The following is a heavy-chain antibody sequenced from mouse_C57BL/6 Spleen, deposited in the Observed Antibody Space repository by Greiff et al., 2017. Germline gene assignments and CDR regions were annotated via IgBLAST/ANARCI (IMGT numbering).Heavy chain of an antibody. V-gene: IGHV5-17*01. J-gene: IGHJ4*01. Sequence: EVKVVESGGGLVKPGGSLKLSCAASGFTFSDYGMHWVRQAPEKGLEWVAYISSGSSTIYYADTVKGRFTISRDNAKNTLFLQMTSLMSEDTAMYYCARPDYAMDYWGQGTSVTVS. CDR2: ISSGSSTI. CDR3: ARPDYAMDY. CDR1: GFTFSDYG.